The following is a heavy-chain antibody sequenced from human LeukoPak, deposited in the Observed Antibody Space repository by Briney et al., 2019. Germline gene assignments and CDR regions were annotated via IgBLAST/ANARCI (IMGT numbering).Heavy chain of an antibody. CDR2: TYYRSKWYN. Sequence: SQTLSLTCAISGDSVSSYIAAWNWIRQSPSSGLEWLGRTYYRSKWYNAYAVSVKSRVTINPDTSKNQFPLQLNSVTPEDAAVYYCARDQDGMDVWGQGTTVTVSS. CDR1: GDSVSSYIAA. J-gene: IGHJ6*02. CDR3: ARDQDGMDV. V-gene: IGHV6-1*01.